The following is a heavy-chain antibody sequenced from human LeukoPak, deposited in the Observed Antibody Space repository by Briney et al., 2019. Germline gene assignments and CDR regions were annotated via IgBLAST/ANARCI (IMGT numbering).Heavy chain of an antibody. CDR2: TISSSSYI. Sequence: KAGGSLRLSCAASGFTFSSYSMTWVRQAPGKGLEWVSSTISSSSYIYYADSVKGRFTISRDNAKNSLYLQMNSLRAEDTAVYYCARVNSMDYYDPRPFDAFDIWGQGTMVTVSS. CDR3: ARVNSMDYYDPRPFDAFDI. V-gene: IGHV3-21*01. D-gene: IGHD3-22*01. CDR1: GFTFSSYS. J-gene: IGHJ3*02.